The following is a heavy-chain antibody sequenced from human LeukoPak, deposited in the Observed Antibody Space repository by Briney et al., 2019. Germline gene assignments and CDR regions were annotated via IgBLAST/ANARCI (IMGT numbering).Heavy chain of an antibody. CDR3: ARVKWFGELNFDY. D-gene: IGHD3-10*01. CDR2: INPNSGGT. J-gene: IGHJ4*02. V-gene: IGHV1-2*06. CDR1: GGTFTGYY. Sequence: ASVKVSCKASGGTFTGYYMHWVRQAPGQGLEWMGRINPNSGGTNYAQKFQGRVTMTRDTSISTAYMELSRLRSDDTAVYYCARVKWFGELNFDYWGQGTLVTVSS.